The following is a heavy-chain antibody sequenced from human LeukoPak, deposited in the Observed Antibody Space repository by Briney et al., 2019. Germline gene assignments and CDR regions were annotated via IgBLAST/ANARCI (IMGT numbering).Heavy chain of an antibody. Sequence: GRSLRLSCAASGFTFSSYAMHWVRQAPGKGLEWVAVISYDGSNKYYADSVKGRFTISRDNSKNTLYLQMNSLRAEDTAVYYCARESEYGDYVGSFDYWGQGTLVTVSS. V-gene: IGHV3-30*04. CDR2: ISYDGSNK. D-gene: IGHD4-17*01. CDR3: ARESEYGDYVGSFDY. J-gene: IGHJ4*02. CDR1: GFTFSSYA.